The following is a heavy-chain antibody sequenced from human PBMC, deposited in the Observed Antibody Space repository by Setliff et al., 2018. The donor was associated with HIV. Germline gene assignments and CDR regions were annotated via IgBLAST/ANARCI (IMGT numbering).Heavy chain of an antibody. Sequence: GGSLRLSCAASGFAFSSHQMSWVRQAPGKGLEWVAKIRQDGTDKYYVDSVKGRFTISRDNAKNSLYLQMNSLRAEDTAIYYCARRAYCSSTTCFDNWGQGTLVTVSS. CDR2: IRQDGTDK. CDR1: GFAFSSHQ. D-gene: IGHD2-2*01. CDR3: ARRAYCSSTTCFDN. J-gene: IGHJ4*02. V-gene: IGHV3-7*01.